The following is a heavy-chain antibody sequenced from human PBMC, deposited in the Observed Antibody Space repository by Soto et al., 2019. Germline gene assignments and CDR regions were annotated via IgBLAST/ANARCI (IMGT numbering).Heavy chain of an antibody. D-gene: IGHD6-6*01. CDR2: IYGGGST. CDR1: GFSVSSNY. CDR3: ARDSSSSPYYYGMDV. Sequence: EVQLVESGGGLIQPGGSLRLSCAASGFSVSSNYMSWVRQAPGKGLEWVSVIYGGGSTYYADSVKGRFTISRDNSKNTLDLQMNSLRAEDTAVYYCARDSSSSPYYYGMDVWGQGTTVTVSS. V-gene: IGHV3-53*01. J-gene: IGHJ6*02.